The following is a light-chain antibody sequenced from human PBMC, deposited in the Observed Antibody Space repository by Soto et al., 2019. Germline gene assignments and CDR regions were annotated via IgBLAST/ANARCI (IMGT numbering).Light chain of an antibody. CDR1: SSKIGAGYD. CDR2: GNI. Sequence: VLTQPPSVSGAPGQRVTISCTGSSSKIGAGYDVHWYQQLPGTAPKLLIYGNINRPSGVPDRFSGSKSGTSASLAITGLQAEDEADYYCQSYDSSLSVYVFGTGTKVTVL. J-gene: IGLJ1*01. CDR3: QSYDSSLSVYV. V-gene: IGLV1-40*01.